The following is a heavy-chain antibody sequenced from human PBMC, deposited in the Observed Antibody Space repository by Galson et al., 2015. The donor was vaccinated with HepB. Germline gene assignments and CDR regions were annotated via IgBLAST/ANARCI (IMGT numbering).Heavy chain of an antibody. CDR1: GFTFSHHG. CDR2: MRSDGSYT. Sequence: SLRLSCATSGFTFSHHGMHWVRQAPGKGLEWVAFMRSDGSYTFYAESVKGRFTVSRDNSKNTLFLQMNSLRPEDTAVYYCAKLSIEWRRFANNDYWGQGTLVAVSS. D-gene: IGHD5-12*01. J-gene: IGHJ4*02. CDR3: AKLSIEWRRFANNDY. V-gene: IGHV3-30*02.